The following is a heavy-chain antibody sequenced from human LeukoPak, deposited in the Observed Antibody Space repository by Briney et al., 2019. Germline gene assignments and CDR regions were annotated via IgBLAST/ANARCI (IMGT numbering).Heavy chain of an antibody. V-gene: IGHV1-46*01. CDR1: GYTFTTYY. Sequence: ASVKVSCKASGYTFTTYYLHWVRQAPGQGLEWMGIINPSGGSTSYAQKFQGRVTMTTDTSTSTVYMQLSSLRSEDTAVYYCARARRNYDWLDYWGQGTLVTVSS. CDR3: ARARRNYDWLDY. CDR2: INPSGGST. D-gene: IGHD3-22*01. J-gene: IGHJ4*02.